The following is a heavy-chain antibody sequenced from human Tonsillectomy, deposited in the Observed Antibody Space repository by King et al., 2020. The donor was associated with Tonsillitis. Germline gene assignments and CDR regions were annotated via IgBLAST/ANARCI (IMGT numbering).Heavy chain of an antibody. V-gene: IGHV1-2*02. D-gene: IGHD5-18*01. CDR2: INPNSGVT. J-gene: IGHJ4*02. CDR3: ARDVGGYSYGLFNY. CDR1: GFTFTVYY. Sequence: QLVQSGADVKKPGASVKVSCKASGFTFTVYYIHWVRQAPGQGLEWMGWINPNSGVTNYAQRFQGRVTMTRDTSISTAYMELSRLTSDDTAMFYCARDVGGYSYGLFNYWGQGTLVTVSS.